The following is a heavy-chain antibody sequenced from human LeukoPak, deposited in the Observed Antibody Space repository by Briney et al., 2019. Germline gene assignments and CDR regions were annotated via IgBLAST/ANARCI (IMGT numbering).Heavy chain of an antibody. J-gene: IGHJ4*02. D-gene: IGHD3-10*01. V-gene: IGHV3-15*01. Sequence: GRSLRLSCAASGFTFSSYAMHWVRQAPGKGLEWLGRIKSKTDGGTTDYAAPVKGRITISRDDSKNTLYLQMNSLKTEDTAVYYCTTEITMVRGVKSSSGYWGQGTLVTVSS. CDR3: TTEITMVRGVKSSSGY. CDR2: IKSKTDGGTT. CDR1: GFTFSSYA.